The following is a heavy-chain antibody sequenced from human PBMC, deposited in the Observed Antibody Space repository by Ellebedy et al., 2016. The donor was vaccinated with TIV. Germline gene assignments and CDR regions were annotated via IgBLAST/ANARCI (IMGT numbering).Heavy chain of an antibody. CDR3: ARSRAYSSSSRNPLRALSYGMDV. J-gene: IGHJ6*02. Sequence: AASVKVSCKSSGYSFIDYGITCVRQAPGQGLDWMGWVSAYSGNTNYAENLQGRVTMTTDTSTDTAYMELRSLRSDDTAVYYCARSRAYSSSSRNPLRALSYGMDVWGQGTTVTVSS. CDR2: VSAYSGNT. D-gene: IGHD6-6*01. V-gene: IGHV1-18*01. CDR1: GYSFIDYG.